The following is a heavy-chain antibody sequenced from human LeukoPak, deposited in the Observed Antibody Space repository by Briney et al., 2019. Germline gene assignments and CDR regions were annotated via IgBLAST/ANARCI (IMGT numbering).Heavy chain of an antibody. CDR2: IYSDGSA. CDR3: ARERGRGRDSPWFDY. CDR1: GFIVSGDF. D-gene: IGHD1-26*01. J-gene: IGHJ4*02. Sequence: GGSLRLSCAASGFIVSGDFMSWVRQAPGKGLEWVSVIYSDGSAYYADSVKGRFTISRDNSKNTLDLQMTGLRAEDTAVYYCARERGRGRDSPWFDYWGQGTLVTVSS. V-gene: IGHV3-53*01.